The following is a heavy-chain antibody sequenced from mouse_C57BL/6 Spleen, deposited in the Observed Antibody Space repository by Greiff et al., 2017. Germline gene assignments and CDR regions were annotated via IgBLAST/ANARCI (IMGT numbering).Heavy chain of an antibody. J-gene: IGHJ2*01. D-gene: IGHD1-1*01. CDR3: ARSRFTTVVTQYYFDY. V-gene: IGHV14-3*01. Sequence: VHVKQSVAELVRPGASVKLSCTASGFNITNTYMHWVKQRPEQGLEWIGRIDPANGNTKYAPKFQGKATITADPSSNTAYLQLSSLTSEDTATYYCARSRFTTVVTQYYFDYWGQGTTLTVAS. CDR1: GFNITNTY. CDR2: IDPANGNT.